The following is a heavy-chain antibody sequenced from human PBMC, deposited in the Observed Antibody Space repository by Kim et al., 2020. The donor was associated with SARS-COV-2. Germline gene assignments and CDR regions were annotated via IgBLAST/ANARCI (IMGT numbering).Heavy chain of an antibody. Sequence: NTKYSQKFQGRVTITRDTSASTAYMELSSLRSEDTAVYYCATEEPLRYFEWGQGTLVTVSS. CDR3: ATEEPLRYFE. D-gene: IGHD3-9*01. CDR2: NT. J-gene: IGHJ4*02. V-gene: IGHV1-3*01.